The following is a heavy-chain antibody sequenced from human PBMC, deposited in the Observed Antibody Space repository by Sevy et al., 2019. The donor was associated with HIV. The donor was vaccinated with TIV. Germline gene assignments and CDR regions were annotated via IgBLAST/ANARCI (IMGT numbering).Heavy chain of an antibody. J-gene: IGHJ4*02. D-gene: IGHD6-6*01. CDR1: GFTFSSYS. Sequence: GGSLRLSCAASGFTFSSYSMNWVRQAPGKGLEWVSSISSSSSYIYYADSVKGRFTISRDNAKNSLYLQMNSLRAEDTAVYYCARGVDSSSEYYLDYWGQGTLVTVSS. V-gene: IGHV3-21*01. CDR3: ARGVDSSSEYYLDY. CDR2: ISSSSSYI.